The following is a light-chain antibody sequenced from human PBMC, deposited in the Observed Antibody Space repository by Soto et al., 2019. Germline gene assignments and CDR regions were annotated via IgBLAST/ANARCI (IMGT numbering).Light chain of an antibody. V-gene: IGKV4-1*01. J-gene: IGKJ1*01. CDR3: QQYYSTLPT. Sequence: DIVMTQSPDSLAVSLGERATINCKSSQSVLYSSNNKNYLAWYQQKPGQPPKLLIYRASTRESGVPDRFSGSGSGTDFTLTISSLQAEDVAVYYCQQYYSTLPTFGQGTKVEIQ. CDR2: RAS. CDR1: QSVLYSSNNKNY.